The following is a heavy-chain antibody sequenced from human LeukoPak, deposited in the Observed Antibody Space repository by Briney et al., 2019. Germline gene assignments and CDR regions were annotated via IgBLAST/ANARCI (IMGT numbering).Heavy chain of an antibody. D-gene: IGHD5-12*01. CDR2: IYYSGST. CDR1: GGSISSYY. CDR3: ARDVDGYNNLDY. Sequence: PSETLSLTCTVSGGSISSYYWSWIRQHPGKGLEWIGYIYYSGSTYYNPSLKSRVTISVDTSKNQFSLKLSSVTAADTAVYYCARDVDGYNNLDYWGQGTLVTVSS. V-gene: IGHV4-59*06. J-gene: IGHJ4*02.